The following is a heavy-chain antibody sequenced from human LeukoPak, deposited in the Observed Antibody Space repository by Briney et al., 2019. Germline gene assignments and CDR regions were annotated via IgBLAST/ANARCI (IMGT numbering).Heavy chain of an antibody. CDR2: IIPIFGTA. J-gene: IGHJ4*02. CDR1: GGTFSSYA. Sequence: VASVKVSCKASGGTFSSYAISWVRQAPGQGLEWMGGIIPIFGTANYAQKFQGRVTITADESTSTAYMELSSLRSEDTAVYYCARELREYYFDYWGQGTLVTVSS. V-gene: IGHV1-69*13. D-gene: IGHD3-16*01. CDR3: ARELREYYFDY.